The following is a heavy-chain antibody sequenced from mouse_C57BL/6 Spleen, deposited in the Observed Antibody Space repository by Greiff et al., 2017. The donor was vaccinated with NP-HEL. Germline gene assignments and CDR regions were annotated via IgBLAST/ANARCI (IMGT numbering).Heavy chain of an antibody. CDR1: GFSLTSYG. Sequence: VQLQESGPGLVQPSQCLSITCTASGFSLTSYGVHWVRQSPGKGLEWLGVFWSGGSTDSNAAFISRLSISTDNSENQVFFKMNCLQADDTAIYYCARPRGNWYFDVWGTGTTVTVSS. CDR3: ARPRGNWYFDV. CDR2: FWSGGST. D-gene: IGHD1-1*02. V-gene: IGHV2-2*01. J-gene: IGHJ1*03.